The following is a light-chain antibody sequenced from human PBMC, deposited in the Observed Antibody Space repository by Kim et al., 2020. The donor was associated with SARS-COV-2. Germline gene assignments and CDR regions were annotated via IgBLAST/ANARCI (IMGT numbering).Light chain of an antibody. CDR2: TAS. CDR1: HDINRY. CDR3: QQSYSAPRT. Sequence: DIQMTQSPSSLSASVGDRVTITCRASHDINRYLNWYQQKPGKAPKLLIYTASSLQSGVPSRFTGSGSETDFTLTISSLQPEDFATYYCQQSYSAPRTFGQGTKVDIK. J-gene: IGKJ1*01. V-gene: IGKV1-39*01.